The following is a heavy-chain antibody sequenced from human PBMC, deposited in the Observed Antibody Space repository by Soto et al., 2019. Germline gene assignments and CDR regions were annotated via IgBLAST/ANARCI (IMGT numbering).Heavy chain of an antibody. CDR1: SGSVSGGGFY. CDR2: VSYSGTT. D-gene: IGHD3-22*01. J-gene: IGHJ3*01. Sequence: SETLSLTCTVSSGSVSGGGFYWTWIRQPPGKGLEWLGFVSYSGTTNYNPSLKSRLIISMDTSKKQFSLRLRSVTTPDTAVYYCARHNRYAYDDLDFWGHGTMVTVSS. V-gene: IGHV4-61*08. CDR3: ARHNRYAYDDLDF.